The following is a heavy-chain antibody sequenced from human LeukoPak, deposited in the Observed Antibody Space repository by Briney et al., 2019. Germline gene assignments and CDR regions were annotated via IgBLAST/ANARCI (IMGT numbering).Heavy chain of an antibody. Sequence: ASVEVSCKASGYTFTDYYIHWVRQAPGQGLEWLGWINLNSAGTKYAQKFQGRVTMTRDTSISTAYMELSRLRSDDTAVYYCARFAFGGTSDYWGQGTLVTVSS. CDR3: ARFAFGGTSDY. J-gene: IGHJ4*02. CDR2: INLNSAGT. D-gene: IGHD3-16*01. V-gene: IGHV1-2*02. CDR1: GYTFTDYY.